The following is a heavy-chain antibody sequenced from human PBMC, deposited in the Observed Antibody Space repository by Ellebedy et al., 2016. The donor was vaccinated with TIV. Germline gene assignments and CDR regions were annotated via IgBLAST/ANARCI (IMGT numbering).Heavy chain of an antibody. CDR2: INAGNGNT. D-gene: IGHD3-3*01. J-gene: IGHJ3*02. V-gene: IGHV1-3*01. Sequence: ASVKVSXXASGYTFTSYAMHWVRQAPGQRLEWMGWINAGNGNTKYSQKFQGRVTITRDTSASTAYMELSSLRSEDTAVYYCARVGIDFWSGYPPPDAFDIWGQGTMVTVSS. CDR3: ARVGIDFWSGYPPPDAFDI. CDR1: GYTFTSYA.